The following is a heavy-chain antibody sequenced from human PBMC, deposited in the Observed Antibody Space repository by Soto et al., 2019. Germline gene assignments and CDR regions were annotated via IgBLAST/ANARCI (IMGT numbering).Heavy chain of an antibody. V-gene: IGHV4-61*01. J-gene: IGHJ4*02. CDR1: GTSVSSNSNH. Sequence: QVQLQESGPGLVKPSETLSLTCTVAGTSVSSNSNHWSWVRQPPGKGLEWIGYIYYDGTTTYNPALKNRVTISLDTAKNQFSLKVTSVTAVDTAVYYCARRVGAPPPRYWGQGTLVTVSS. CDR2: IYYDGTT. D-gene: IGHD1-26*01. CDR3: ARRVGAPPPRY.